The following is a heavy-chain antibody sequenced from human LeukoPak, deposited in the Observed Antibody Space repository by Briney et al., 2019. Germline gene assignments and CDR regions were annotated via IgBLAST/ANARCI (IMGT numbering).Heavy chain of an antibody. CDR1: GYTLTELS. J-gene: IGHJ4*02. CDR3: ATTRGSYYGPLDY. CDR2: FDPEDGET. V-gene: IGHV1-24*01. Sequence: ASVKASCKVSGYTLTELSMHWVRQAPGKGREWMGGFDPEDGETIYAQKFQGRVTMTEDTSTDTAYMELSSLRSEDTAVYYCATTRGSYYGPLDYWGQGTLVTVSS. D-gene: IGHD1-26*01.